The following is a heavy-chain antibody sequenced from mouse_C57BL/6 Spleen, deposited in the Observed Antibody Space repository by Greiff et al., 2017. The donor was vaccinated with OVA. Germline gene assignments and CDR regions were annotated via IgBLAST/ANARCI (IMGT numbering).Heavy chain of an antibody. V-gene: IGHV1-50*01. CDR1: GYTFTSYW. J-gene: IGHJ2*01. D-gene: IGHD2-1*01. Sequence: QVQLQQPGAELVKPGASVKLSCKASGYTFTSYWMQWVKQRPGQGLEWIGEIDPSDSYTNYNQKFKGKATLTVDTSSSTAYMQLSSLTSEDSAVYYCAREGGIYYGNYEGYWGPGTTLTVSS. CDR2: IDPSDSYT. CDR3: AREGGIYYGNYEGY.